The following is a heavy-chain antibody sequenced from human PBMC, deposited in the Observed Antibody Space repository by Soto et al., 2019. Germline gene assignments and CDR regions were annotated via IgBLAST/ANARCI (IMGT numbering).Heavy chain of an antibody. D-gene: IGHD3-16*02. V-gene: IGHV1-46*01. J-gene: IGHJ6*02. CDR2: INPSGGST. CDR1: GYTFTSYY. CDR3: ASYYDYVWGSYRLDV. Sequence: ASVKVSCKASGYTFTSYYMHWVRQAPGQGLEWMGIINPSGGSTSYAQKFQGRVTMTRDTSTSTAYMELSSLRSEDTAVYYCASYYDYVWGSYRLDVWGQGTTVTVSS.